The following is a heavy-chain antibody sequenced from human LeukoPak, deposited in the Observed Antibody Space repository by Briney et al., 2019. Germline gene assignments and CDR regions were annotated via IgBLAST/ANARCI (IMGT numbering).Heavy chain of an antibody. CDR2: MYYSGST. V-gene: IGHV4-30-4*01. D-gene: IGHD3-22*01. Sequence: NPSETLSLTCTVSGGSISSGDYYWSWTRQPPGKGLEWIAYMYYSGSTYYNPSLKSRVTMSADTSKNQLSLKLSSVTAADTAVYYCARPYYYDSRIDPWGQGILVTVSS. CDR3: ARPYYYDSRIDP. CDR1: GGSISSGDYY. J-gene: IGHJ5*02.